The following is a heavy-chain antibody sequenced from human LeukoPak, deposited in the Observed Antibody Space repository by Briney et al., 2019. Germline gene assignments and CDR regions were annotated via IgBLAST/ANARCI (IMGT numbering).Heavy chain of an antibody. D-gene: IGHD5-24*01. J-gene: IGHJ4*02. CDR3: AKEGRSLQTY. CDR2: IKEDGTET. CDR1: GFTFSNYA. V-gene: IGHV3-7*03. Sequence: GGSLRLSCAASGFTFSNYAMGWVRLAPGKGLEWVANIKEDGTETYYVDSVKGRFTISRDNAKNSLYLQMNSLRVEDTAVYYCAKEGRSLQTYWGQGTLVTVSS.